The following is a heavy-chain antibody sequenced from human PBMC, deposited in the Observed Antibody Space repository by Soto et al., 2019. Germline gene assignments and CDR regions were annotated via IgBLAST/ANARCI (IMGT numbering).Heavy chain of an antibody. V-gene: IGHV3-21*01. CDR2: ISSSSSYI. Sequence: PGGSLSLSCAASGFTFSSYTMNWVRQAPGKGLEWVSSISSSSSYIYYADSVKGRFTISRDNAKNSLYLQMNSLRAEDTAVYYCAREALLHCFDPWGQGTLVTVSS. CDR1: GFTFSSYT. D-gene: IGHD2-15*01. CDR3: AREALLHCFDP. J-gene: IGHJ5*02.